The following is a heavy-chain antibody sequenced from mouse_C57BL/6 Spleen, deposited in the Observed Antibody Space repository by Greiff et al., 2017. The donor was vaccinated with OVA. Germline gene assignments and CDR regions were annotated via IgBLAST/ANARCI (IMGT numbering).Heavy chain of an antibody. D-gene: IGHD3-2*02. CDR2: IDPENGDT. CDR1: GFNIKDDY. J-gene: IGHJ3*01. V-gene: IGHV14-4*01. CDR3: TGSSGYVGWFAY. Sequence: VQLQQSGAELVRPGASVKLSCTASGFNIKDDYMHWVKQRPEQGLEWIGWIDPENGDTEYASKFQGKATITADTSSSTAYLQLSSLTSEDTAVYYCTGSSGYVGWFAYWGQGTLVTVSA.